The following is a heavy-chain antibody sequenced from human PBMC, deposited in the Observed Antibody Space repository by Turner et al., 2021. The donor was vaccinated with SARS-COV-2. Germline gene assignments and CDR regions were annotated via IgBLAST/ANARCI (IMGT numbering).Heavy chain of an antibody. CDR1: VGSISSSSYY. CDR2: IYYSGST. D-gene: IGHD4-17*01. Sequence: QLQLQESGPGLVKPSETLSLTCTVPVGSISSSSYYWGCIRQPPGKGLELIGIIYYSGSTYYNPSLKSRVTISVDTSKNQFSLKLNSVTAADTAVYYWARPTYGGKGLFDYWGQGTLVTVSS. CDR3: ARPTYGGKGLFDY. J-gene: IGHJ4*02. V-gene: IGHV4-39*01.